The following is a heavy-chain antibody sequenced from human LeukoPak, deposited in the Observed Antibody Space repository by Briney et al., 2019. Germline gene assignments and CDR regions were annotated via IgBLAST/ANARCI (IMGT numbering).Heavy chain of an antibody. CDR3: ARVKVSYSSGWAARYWFDP. Sequence: ASVKVSCKASGYTFTGHYMHWVREAPGQGLEWMGRINPNSGGTNYAQKFQGRVTVTRDTSISTAYMELSRLRSDDTAVYYCARVKVSYSSGWAARYWFDPWGQGTLVTVPS. V-gene: IGHV1-2*06. J-gene: IGHJ5*02. D-gene: IGHD6-19*01. CDR1: GYTFTGHY. CDR2: INPNSGGT.